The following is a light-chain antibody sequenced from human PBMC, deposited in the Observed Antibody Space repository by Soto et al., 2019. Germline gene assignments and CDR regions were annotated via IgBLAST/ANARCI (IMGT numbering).Light chain of an antibody. CDR3: QQYNNFPET. J-gene: IGKJ1*01. V-gene: IGKV1-39*01. Sequence: DIRMTQSPSSLPASVGDRVTITCGASQSIRSYLNWYQQKPGKAPKLLIYKASTLKSGVPSRFSGSGSGTEFTLTISSLQPEDFAVYYCQQYNNFPETFGHGTKVDIK. CDR1: QSIRSY. CDR2: KAS.